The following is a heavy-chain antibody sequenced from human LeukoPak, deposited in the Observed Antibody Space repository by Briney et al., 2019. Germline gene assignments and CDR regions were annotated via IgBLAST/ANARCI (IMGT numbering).Heavy chain of an antibody. CDR1: GFTFSNYW. J-gene: IGHJ4*02. CDR3: ASGRQLGY. D-gene: IGHD6-13*01. CDR2: IKEDGSEK. Sequence: GGSLRLSCAASGFTFSNYWMSWVRQAPGKGLEWVANIKEDGSEKYYVDSVKGRFTISRDNARNSLYLQMNSLRAEDTAVYYCASGRQLGYWGQGTLFTVSS. V-gene: IGHV3-7*01.